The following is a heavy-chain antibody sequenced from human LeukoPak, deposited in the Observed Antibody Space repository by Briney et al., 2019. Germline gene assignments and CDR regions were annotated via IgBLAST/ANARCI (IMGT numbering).Heavy chain of an antibody. V-gene: IGHV3-30-3*01. J-gene: IGHJ4*02. CDR3: ARIRVGSSGWYYFDY. Sequence: AGGSLRLSCAASGFTFSSYAMHRVRQAPGKGLEWVAVISYDGSNKYYADSVKGRFTISRDNSKNTLYLQMNSLRAEDTAVYYCARIRVGSSGWYYFDYWGQGTLVTVSS. CDR2: ISYDGSNK. CDR1: GFTFSSYA. D-gene: IGHD6-19*01.